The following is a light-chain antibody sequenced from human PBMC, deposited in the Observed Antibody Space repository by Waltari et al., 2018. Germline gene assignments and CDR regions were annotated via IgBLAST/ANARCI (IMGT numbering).Light chain of an antibody. V-gene: IGLV2-14*03. CDR2: DVS. J-gene: IGLJ2*01. Sequence: QSALAQSASVSGSPGQSITISCTGTGSDIGYYNFVSWYQQHPGKAPKLLIFDVSRWSSGVSHRCSGSKSGNTASLTISELQAEDEADYYCSSYTSTNTIIFGGGTKVTVL. CDR1: GSDIGYYNF. CDR3: SSYTSTNTII.